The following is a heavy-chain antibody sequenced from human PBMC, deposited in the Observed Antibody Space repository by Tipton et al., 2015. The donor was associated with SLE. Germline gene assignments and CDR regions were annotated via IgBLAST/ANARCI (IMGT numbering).Heavy chain of an antibody. CDR1: GGSISSSSYY. CDR2: IYYSGST. Sequence: LRLSCTVSGGSISSSSYYWGWIRQPPGKGLEWIGSIYYSGSTYYNPSLKSRVTISVDTSKNQFSLKLSSVTAADTAVYYCAREWTYSSSAETRYYYYYMDVWGKGTTVTVTS. V-gene: IGHV4-39*07. J-gene: IGHJ6*03. CDR3: AREWTYSSSAETRYYYYYMDV. D-gene: IGHD6-6*01.